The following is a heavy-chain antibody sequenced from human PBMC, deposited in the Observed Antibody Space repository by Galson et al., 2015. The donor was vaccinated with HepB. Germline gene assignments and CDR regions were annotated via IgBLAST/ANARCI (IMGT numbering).Heavy chain of an antibody. CDR2: VSYDGINK. CDR3: ARGRNYYDSTGSYDQ. V-gene: IGHV3-30*03. CDR1: GFSFSSYG. D-gene: IGHD3-22*01. J-gene: IGHJ4*02. Sequence: SLRLSCAASGFSFSSYGMHWVRQAPGTGLEWVAAVSYDGINKYYSDSLKGRFTISRDNSKNTLSLQRNRPRVEDTAVYYCARGRNYYDSTGSYDQWGQGTLVTVSS.